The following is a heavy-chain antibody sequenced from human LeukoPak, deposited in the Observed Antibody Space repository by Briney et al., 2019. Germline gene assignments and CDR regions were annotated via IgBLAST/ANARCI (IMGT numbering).Heavy chain of an antibody. Sequence: ASVKVSCKASGYTFTGHFMHWVRQAPGQGLEWMGWISPNSGDTNYAQKFQGRVTMNRDTSISTAYMELSRLRSADTDVYYCARSYYYDTTGYTHDDAFDIWGQGTMVTVSS. J-gene: IGHJ3*02. D-gene: IGHD3-22*01. CDR2: ISPNSGDT. V-gene: IGHV1-2*02. CDR1: GYTFTGHF. CDR3: ARSYYYDTTGYTHDDAFDI.